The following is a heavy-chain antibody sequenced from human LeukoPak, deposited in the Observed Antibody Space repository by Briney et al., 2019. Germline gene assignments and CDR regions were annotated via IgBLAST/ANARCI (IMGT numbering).Heavy chain of an antibody. CDR3: TRVQAGRAGLMDV. V-gene: IGHV3-74*01. J-gene: IGHJ6*02. CDR2: IDPNGSTT. D-gene: IGHD6-13*01. Sequence: GGSLRLSCAASGFTLSSYWMHWVRQAPGEGLVWVSRIDPNGSTTNYADSVKGRFTTSRDNAKNTLYLQMNSLRAEDTALYYCTRVQAGRAGLMDVWGRGTTVTVSS. CDR1: GFTLSSYW.